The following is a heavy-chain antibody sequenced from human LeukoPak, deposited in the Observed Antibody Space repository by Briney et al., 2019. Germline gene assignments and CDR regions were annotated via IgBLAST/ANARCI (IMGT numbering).Heavy chain of an antibody. CDR2: IYYSGST. D-gene: IGHD3-10*01. CDR3: ARAGWFGELYGPLDY. V-gene: IGHV4-59*12. Sequence: RASETLSLTCTVSGGSISSYYWSWIRQPPGKGLEWIGYIYYSGSTNYNPSLKSRVTISVDTSKNQFSLKVSAVTAADTAVYYCARAGWFGELYGPLDYWGQGTLVTVSS. J-gene: IGHJ4*02. CDR1: GGSISSYY.